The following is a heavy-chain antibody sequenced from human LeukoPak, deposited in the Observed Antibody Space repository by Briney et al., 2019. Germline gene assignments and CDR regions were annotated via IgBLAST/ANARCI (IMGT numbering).Heavy chain of an antibody. Sequence: PGGSLRLSCAASGFTFSGSAMHWVRQASGKGLEWVGRIRSKANSYATAYAASVKGRFTISRDDSKNTAYLQMNSLKTEDTAVYYCTRHYEDYVWGSYRYGYDYWGQGTLVTVSS. V-gene: IGHV3-73*01. D-gene: IGHD3-16*02. CDR3: TRHYEDYVWGSYRYGYDY. CDR2: IRSKANSYAT. J-gene: IGHJ4*02. CDR1: GFTFSGSA.